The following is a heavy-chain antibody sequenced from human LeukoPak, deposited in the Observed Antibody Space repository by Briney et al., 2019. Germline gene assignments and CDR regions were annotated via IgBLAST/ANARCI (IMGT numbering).Heavy chain of an antibody. Sequence: SHTLSLTYVISGDIFYSNIATWAWVRQSPSRGVAWLGRTYYRSQWYYDYAVSVRSRITINPDTSKNQFSLQLSSVTPEDTAVYFCARERSSWYYLDYWGQGMLVTVSS. J-gene: IGHJ4*02. V-gene: IGHV6-1*01. CDR2: TYYRSQWYY. CDR3: ARERSSWYYLDY. D-gene: IGHD6-13*01. CDR1: GDIFYSNIAT.